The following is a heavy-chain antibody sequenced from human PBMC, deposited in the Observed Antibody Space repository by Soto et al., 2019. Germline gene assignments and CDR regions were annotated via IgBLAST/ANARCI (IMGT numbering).Heavy chain of an antibody. J-gene: IGHJ4*02. CDR1: GFTFDRHG. Sequence: EVQLVESGGGVVRPGGSLRLSCAASGFTFDRHGMSWVRQVPGKGLEWVSGINSNGGDTDYADSVKGRFTISRDNAKNSLYLQMNSLRVDDTALYYCARAWLGELLFDYWGQGILVTVSS. CDR3: ARAWLGELLFDY. D-gene: IGHD3-10*01. CDR2: INSNGGDT. V-gene: IGHV3-20*04.